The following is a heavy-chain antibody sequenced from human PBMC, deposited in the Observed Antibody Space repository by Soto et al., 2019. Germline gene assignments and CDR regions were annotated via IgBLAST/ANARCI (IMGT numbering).Heavy chain of an antibody. D-gene: IGHD2-15*01. CDR1: GGSFSGYY. Sequence: SETLSLTCAVYGGSFSGYYWSWIRQPPGKGLEWIGEINHSGSTNYNPSLKSRVTISVDTSKNQFSLKLSSVTAADTAVYYCARERYCSGGSCYFDYWGQGTLVTVSS. CDR2: INHSGST. J-gene: IGHJ4*02. V-gene: IGHV4-34*01. CDR3: ARERYCSGGSCYFDY.